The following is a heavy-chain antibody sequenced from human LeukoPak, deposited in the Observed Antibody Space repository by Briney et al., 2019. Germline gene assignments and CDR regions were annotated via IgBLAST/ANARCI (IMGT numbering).Heavy chain of an antibody. Sequence: SETLSLTCTVSGGSISSYYWSWIRQPPGKGLEWIGYIYYSGSTDYNPSLKSRVTISVDTSKNQFSLKLSSVTAADTAVYYCARVGCSGGSCYLDYWGQGTLVTVSS. J-gene: IGHJ4*02. V-gene: IGHV4-59*01. CDR1: GGSISSYY. CDR3: ARVGCSGGSCYLDY. CDR2: IYYSGST. D-gene: IGHD2-15*01.